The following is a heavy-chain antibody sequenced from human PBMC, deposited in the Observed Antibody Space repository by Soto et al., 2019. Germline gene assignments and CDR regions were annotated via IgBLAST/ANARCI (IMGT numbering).Heavy chain of an antibody. D-gene: IGHD3-10*01. Sequence: EVQLVESGGGFVQPGGSLRLSCAASGLSFSDHYKDWVRQAPGRGLEWVGRIRNRANSYATEYAASVEGRFTISREDSKNSLYLQMNSLKIEDTAVYYCASSWFGVSKYFDYWGQGILVTVSS. CDR1: GLSFSDHY. J-gene: IGHJ4*02. CDR3: ASSWFGVSKYFDY. V-gene: IGHV3-72*01. CDR2: IRNRANSYAT.